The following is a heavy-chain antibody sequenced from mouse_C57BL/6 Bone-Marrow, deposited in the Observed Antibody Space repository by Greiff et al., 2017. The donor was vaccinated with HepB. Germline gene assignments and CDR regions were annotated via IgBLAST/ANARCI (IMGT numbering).Heavy chain of an antibody. CDR3: ARHALQLRSFMDY. D-gene: IGHD3-2*02. V-gene: IGHV5-9*01. J-gene: IGHJ4*01. Sequence: EVHLVESGGGLVKPGGSLKLSCAASGFTFSSYTMSWVRQTPEKRLEWVATISGGGGNTYYPDSVKGRFTISRDNAKNTLYLQMSSLRSEDTALYYCARHALQLRSFMDYWGQGTSVTVSS. CDR1: GFTFSSYT. CDR2: ISGGGGNT.